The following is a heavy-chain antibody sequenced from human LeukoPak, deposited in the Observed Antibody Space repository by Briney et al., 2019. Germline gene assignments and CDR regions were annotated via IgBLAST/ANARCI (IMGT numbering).Heavy chain of an antibody. D-gene: IGHD3-22*01. CDR2: IYSGGST. V-gene: IGHV3-53*01. Sequence: GGSLRLSCAASGFTVSSNYMSWVRQAPGKGPEWASVIYSGGSTYYADSVKGRFTISRDNSKNTLYLQMNSLRAEDTAVYYCARVQYGYDSSGLDYWGQGTLVTVSS. CDR3: ARVQYGYDSSGLDY. J-gene: IGHJ4*02. CDR1: GFTVSSNY.